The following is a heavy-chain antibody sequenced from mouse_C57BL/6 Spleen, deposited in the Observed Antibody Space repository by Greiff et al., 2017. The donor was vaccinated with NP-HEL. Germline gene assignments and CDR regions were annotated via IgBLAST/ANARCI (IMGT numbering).Heavy chain of an antibody. Sequence: EVKLMESGGGLVQPGGSLSLSCAASGFTFTDYYMSWVRQPPGKALEWLGFIRNKANGSTTEHSASVKGRFTISRDNSQSILYLQMNALRAEDSATYYCERYITRRYYAMDYWGQGTSVTVSS. J-gene: IGHJ4*01. CDR1: GFTFTDYY. CDR3: ERYITRRYYAMDY. V-gene: IGHV7-3*01. CDR2: IRNKANGSTT.